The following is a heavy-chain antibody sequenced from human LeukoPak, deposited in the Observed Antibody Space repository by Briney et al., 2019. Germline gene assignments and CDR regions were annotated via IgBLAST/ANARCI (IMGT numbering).Heavy chain of an antibody. V-gene: IGHV3-53*01. Sequence: PGGPLRLSCTASGFTVSSKYMSWVGQAPRKGLEWISVIYSGGAPYYAASVKGRFIISRDNSKNTLYLQLNSLSADDTAIYYCVTAAGQLLGFRYWGQGTLVTVSS. CDR3: VTAAGQLLGFRY. CDR2: IYSGGAP. D-gene: IGHD6-13*01. CDR1: GFTVSSKY. J-gene: IGHJ4*02.